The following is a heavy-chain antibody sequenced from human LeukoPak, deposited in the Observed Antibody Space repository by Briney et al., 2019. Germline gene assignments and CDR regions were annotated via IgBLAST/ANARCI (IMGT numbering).Heavy chain of an antibody. CDR1: GFTVSSNY. D-gene: IGHD3-16*01. Sequence: PGGSLRLSCAASGFTVSSNYMSWVRRAPGKGLEWVSVIYSGGSAYYADSVKGRFTISRDNSKNTLYLQMNSLRAEDTAMYYCARDKGQVGGRFYFDFWGQGTLVTVSS. CDR3: ARDKGQVGGRFYFDF. V-gene: IGHV3-53*01. J-gene: IGHJ4*02. CDR2: IYSGGSA.